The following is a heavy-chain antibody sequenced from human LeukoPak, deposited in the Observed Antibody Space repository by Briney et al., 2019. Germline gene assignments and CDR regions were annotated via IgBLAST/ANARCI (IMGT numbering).Heavy chain of an antibody. V-gene: IGHV3-23*01. CDR1: GFTFSNYA. Sequence: PGGSLRLSCAASGFTFSNYAMSWVRQAPGKGLEWVSAISGSGGSTYYADSVKGRFTISRDNSKDTLYLQMNSLRAEDTAVYYCARDGNSGYDYGESAYWGQGTLVTVSS. D-gene: IGHD5-12*01. J-gene: IGHJ4*02. CDR2: ISGSGGST. CDR3: ARDGNSGYDYGESAY.